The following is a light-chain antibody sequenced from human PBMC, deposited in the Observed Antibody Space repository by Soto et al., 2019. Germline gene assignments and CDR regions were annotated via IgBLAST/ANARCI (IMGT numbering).Light chain of an antibody. J-gene: IGKJ1*01. CDR3: QQYNNYST. Sequence: DIQMTQSPSTLSASVGDRVTITCRASQSISDWLAWFQLKPGKAPKLLIYDASSLESGVPSRFSGSGSGTEFTPTLSSLQPDDFATYYCQQYNNYSTFGQGTKVDIK. V-gene: IGKV1-5*01. CDR2: DAS. CDR1: QSISDW.